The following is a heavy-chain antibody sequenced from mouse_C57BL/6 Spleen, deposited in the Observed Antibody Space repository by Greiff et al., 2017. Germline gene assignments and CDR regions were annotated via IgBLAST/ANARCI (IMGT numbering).Heavy chain of an antibody. J-gene: IGHJ3*01. Sequence: QVQLQQSGAELVKPGASVKISCKASGYAFSSYWMNWVKQRPGKGLEWIGQIYPGDGDTNYNGKFKGKATLTADKSSSTAYMQLSSLSSEDSAVXFCARRGGNYPQFAYWGQGTLVTVSA. V-gene: IGHV1-80*01. CDR1: GYAFSSYW. CDR3: ARRGGNYPQFAY. CDR2: IYPGDGDT. D-gene: IGHD2-1*01.